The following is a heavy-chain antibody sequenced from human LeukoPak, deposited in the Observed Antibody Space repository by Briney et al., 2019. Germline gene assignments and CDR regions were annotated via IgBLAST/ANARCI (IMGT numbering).Heavy chain of an antibody. V-gene: IGHV3-23*01. CDR2: MSGSGGST. Sequence: GGSLRLSCAASGFTFSSCAMSWVRQAPGKGPEWVSAMSGSGGSTYYADSVKGRFTISRDNSKNTLYLQMNSLRAEDTAVYYCAKDGGFITMIVVGSFDYWGQGTLVTVSS. CDR3: AKDGGFITMIVVGSFDY. J-gene: IGHJ4*02. D-gene: IGHD3-22*01. CDR1: GFTFSSCA.